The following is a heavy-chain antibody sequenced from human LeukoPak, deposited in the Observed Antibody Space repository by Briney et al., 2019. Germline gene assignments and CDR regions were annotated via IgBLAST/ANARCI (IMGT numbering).Heavy chain of an antibody. CDR2: INPNSGGT. V-gene: IGHV1-2*02. Sequence: ASVKVSCKASGYTFTGYYMHWVRQAPGQGLEWMGWINPNSGGTNYAQKFQGRVTMTRDTSISTAYMELSRLRSDDTAVYYCARGRESPTYCIGGSCYPRHNWFDPWGQGTLVTVSS. D-gene: IGHD2-15*01. CDR3: ARGRESPTYCIGGSCYPRHNWFDP. CDR1: GYTFTGYY. J-gene: IGHJ5*02.